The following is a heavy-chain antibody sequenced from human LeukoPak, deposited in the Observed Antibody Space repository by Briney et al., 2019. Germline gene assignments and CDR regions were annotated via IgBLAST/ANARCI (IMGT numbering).Heavy chain of an antibody. CDR1: GYTFTSYD. J-gene: IGHJ4*02. Sequence: GASVKVSCKASGYTFTSYDINWVRQATGQGLEWMGWMNPNSGNTGYAQKFQGRVTITRNTSISTAYMELSSLRSEDTAVYYCARVSRYSSSWSYSSGWFPPTALSYYFDYWGQGTLVTVSS. CDR3: ARVSRYSSSWSYSSGWFPPTALSYYFDY. D-gene: IGHD6-13*01. CDR2: MNPNSGNT. V-gene: IGHV1-8*03.